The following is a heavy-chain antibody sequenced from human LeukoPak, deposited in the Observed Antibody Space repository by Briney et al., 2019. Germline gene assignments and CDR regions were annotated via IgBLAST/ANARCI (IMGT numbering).Heavy chain of an antibody. J-gene: IGHJ4*02. CDR1: GGSISSSSYY. CDR3: ARDSFNGWFDY. D-gene: IGHD2-8*01. V-gene: IGHV4-61*02. Sequence: QLQLQESGPGLVKPSETLSLTCTVSGGSISSSSYYWSWIRQPAGKGLEWIGRIYTSGSTNYNPSLKSRVTISVDTSKNQFSLKLSSVTAADTAVYYCARDSFNGWFDYWGQGTLVTVSS. CDR2: IYTSGST.